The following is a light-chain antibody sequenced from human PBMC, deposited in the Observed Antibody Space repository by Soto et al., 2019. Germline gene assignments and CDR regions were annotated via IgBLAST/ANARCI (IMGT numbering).Light chain of an antibody. V-gene: IGKV1-39*01. Sequence: DIQMTQSPYSLSAAVGDRVTIACRASQNINTYLNWYQQQPGKAPKLLIFDAASLQSGVPSRFSGGGSRTDFTLTITSLQPEDFATYYCQQTSSAPFTFGPGTKVDIK. CDR2: DAA. CDR3: QQTSSAPFT. CDR1: QNINTY. J-gene: IGKJ3*01.